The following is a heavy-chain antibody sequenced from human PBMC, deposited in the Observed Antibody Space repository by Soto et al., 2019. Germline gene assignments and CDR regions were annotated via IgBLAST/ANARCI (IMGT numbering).Heavy chain of an antibody. CDR1: GFTFSSYA. Sequence: GSLRLSCAASGFTFSSYAMSWVRQAPGKGLEWVSGISGAGDSTYYADSVKGRFTISRDNSKNTLYVQMNSLRAEDTAVYYCAMGYNYAPFDPWGQGTLVTVSS. J-gene: IGHJ5*02. CDR2: ISGAGDST. D-gene: IGHD5-18*01. V-gene: IGHV3-23*01. CDR3: AMGYNYAPFDP.